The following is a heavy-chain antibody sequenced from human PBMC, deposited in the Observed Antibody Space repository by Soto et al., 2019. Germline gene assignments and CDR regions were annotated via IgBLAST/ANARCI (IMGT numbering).Heavy chain of an antibody. Sequence: QVQLVQSGAEMKKAGSSVKVSCKASGDTFGTSAFSWVRRAPGQGLEWMGGIIPTFQTPNYAQTFRDRVTNTADASTRTTYMTLNSLRSEDSAIYFCARGIKDLGPQRGVRDYYSGMDVWGQGTTVTVFS. D-gene: IGHD3-16*01. CDR1: GDTFGTSA. CDR3: ARGIKDLGPQRGVRDYYSGMDV. CDR2: IIPTFQTP. J-gene: IGHJ6*02. V-gene: IGHV1-69*01.